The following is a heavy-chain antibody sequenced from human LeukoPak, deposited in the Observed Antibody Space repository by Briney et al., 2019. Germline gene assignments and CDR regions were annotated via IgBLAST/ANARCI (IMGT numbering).Heavy chain of an antibody. CDR3: ARASTIFGHFAY. CDR1: GGSISVTPYY. Sequence: SETLSLTCAISGGSISVTPYYWGWIRQPPGKGLEWIGSIYYSGSTYYNPSLKSRLTISVDTSKNQFSLKLASVTAADTAVYYCARASTIFGHFAYWGRGTLVTVSS. V-gene: IGHV4-39*07. CDR2: IYYSGST. D-gene: IGHD3-3*01. J-gene: IGHJ4*02.